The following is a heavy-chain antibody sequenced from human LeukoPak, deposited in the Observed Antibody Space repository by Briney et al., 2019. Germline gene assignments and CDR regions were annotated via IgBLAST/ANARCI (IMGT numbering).Heavy chain of an antibody. CDR2: ISYDGSNK. J-gene: IGHJ4*02. Sequence: GALRLSCAASGFTFSSYAMHWVRQAPGEGLEWVAVISYDGSNKYYADSVKGRFTISRDNSKNTLYLQMNSLRAEDTAVYYCAREYPGTATLIDYWGQGTLVTVSS. D-gene: IGHD2-21*02. CDR3: AREYPGTATLIDY. V-gene: IGHV3-30-3*01. CDR1: GFTFSSYA.